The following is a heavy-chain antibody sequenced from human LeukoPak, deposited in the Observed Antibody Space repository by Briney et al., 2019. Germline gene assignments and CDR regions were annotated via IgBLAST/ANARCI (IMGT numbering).Heavy chain of an antibody. Sequence: SETLSLTCTVSGGSISSYYWSWIRQPPGKGLEWIGYIYYTGSIMYNPSLKTRVTMSVDTSKNQFSLKVRSVTAADTAVYYCARYGMKTVPAWGFVYWGQGTLVTVSS. D-gene: IGHD3-16*01. CDR3: ARYGMKTVPAWGFVY. CDR1: GGSISSYY. CDR2: IYYTGSI. J-gene: IGHJ4*02. V-gene: IGHV4-59*01.